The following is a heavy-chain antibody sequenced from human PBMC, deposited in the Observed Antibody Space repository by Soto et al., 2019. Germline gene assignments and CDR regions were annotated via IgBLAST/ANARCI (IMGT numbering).Heavy chain of an antibody. CDR2: ISYDGSNK. V-gene: IGHV3-30*18. CDR3: AKDMTSGIAVAGFFDY. Sequence: GSLRLSCAASGFTFSSYGMHWARQAPGKGLEWVAVISYDGSNKYYADSVKGRFTISRDNSKNTLYLQMNSLRAEDTAVYYCAKDMTSGIAVAGFFDYWGQGTLVTVSS. J-gene: IGHJ4*02. D-gene: IGHD6-19*01. CDR1: GFTFSSYG.